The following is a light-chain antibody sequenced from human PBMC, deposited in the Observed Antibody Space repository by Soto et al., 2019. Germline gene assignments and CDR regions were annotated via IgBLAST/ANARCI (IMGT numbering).Light chain of an antibody. CDR3: HQRSSWPLT. Sequence: EIVLTQSPATLSLSAGERATLSCRASQNVSTFFAWYQQKPGQAPRLLIYDVSNRATGFPARFSGSGSGTDFTLTISSLEPEDSAVYYCHQRSSWPLTFGGGTKVDIK. CDR1: QNVSTF. V-gene: IGKV3-11*01. CDR2: DVS. J-gene: IGKJ4*01.